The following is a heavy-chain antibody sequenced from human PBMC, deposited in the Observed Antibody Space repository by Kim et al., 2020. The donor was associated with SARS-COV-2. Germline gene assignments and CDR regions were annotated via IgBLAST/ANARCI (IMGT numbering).Heavy chain of an antibody. CDR2: IRSKAYGATK. V-gene: IGHV3-49*04. CDR3: TRGSRRDGIGY. CDR1: GFTFGDYT. Sequence: GGSLRLSCTASGFTFGDYTMNWVRLAPGKGQEWLGFIRSKAYGATKECAASVEDRFTLSRDDSKTIAYLQMNSLKTDDPAEYDCTRGSRRDGIGYWRHGT. J-gene: IGHJ4*01.